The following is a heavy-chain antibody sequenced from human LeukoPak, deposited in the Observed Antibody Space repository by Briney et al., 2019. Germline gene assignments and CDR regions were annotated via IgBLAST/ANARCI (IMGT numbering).Heavy chain of an antibody. J-gene: IGHJ4*02. V-gene: IGHV3-23*01. CDR3: AKINYYDSSGYYLGLDY. Sequence: GGSLRLSCAASGFTFRSYAMSWVRQAPGKGLEWVSAISGSGGSTYYADSVKGRFTISRDNSKNTLYLQMNSLRAEDTAVYYCAKINYYDSSGYYLGLDYWCQGTLVTVSS. CDR2: ISGSGGST. CDR1: GFTFRSYA. D-gene: IGHD3-22*01.